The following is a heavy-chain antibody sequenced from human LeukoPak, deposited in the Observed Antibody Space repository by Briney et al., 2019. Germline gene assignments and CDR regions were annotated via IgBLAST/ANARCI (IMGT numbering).Heavy chain of an antibody. D-gene: IGHD5-12*01. J-gene: IGHJ4*02. V-gene: IGHV4-39*01. Sequence: PSETLSLTCTVSGGSISGSTYYWGWIRQTPGKGLEWIATIYYSGSTYYSPSLKSRATISVDTSKSRFSLKLSSVTAADTAVYYCRLQLNYDYWGQGTLVTVSS. CDR2: IYYSGST. CDR3: RLQLNYDY. CDR1: GGSISGSTYY.